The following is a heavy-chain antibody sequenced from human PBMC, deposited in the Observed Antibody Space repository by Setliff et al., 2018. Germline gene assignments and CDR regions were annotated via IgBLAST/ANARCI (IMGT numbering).Heavy chain of an antibody. V-gene: IGHV4-61*09. J-gene: IGHJ6*03. D-gene: IGHD3-3*01. CDR2: IYTSWST. CDR1: GDSISSRRNY. CDR3: ARMSGFQYIDV. Sequence: LSLTCTVSGDSISSRRNYWGWFRQPAGKELVWIGQIYTSWSTNYNPSLKSRVTISLDTSKNQFSLSLTSVTAEDTAVYYCARMSGFQYIDVWDKGTTVTVSS.